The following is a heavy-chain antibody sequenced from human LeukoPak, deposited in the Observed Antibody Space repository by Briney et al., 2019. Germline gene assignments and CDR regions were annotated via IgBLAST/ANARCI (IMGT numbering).Heavy chain of an antibody. D-gene: IGHD3-10*01. CDR3: ARGRGGWLWFGELLSPYYFDY. V-gene: IGHV4-34*01. J-gene: IGHJ4*02. CDR1: GGSFSGYY. CDR2: INHSGST. Sequence: SETQSLTCAVYGGSFSGYYWSWIRQPPGKGLEWIGEINHSGSTNYNPSLKSRVTISVDTSKNQFSLKLSSVTAADTAVYYCARGRGGWLWFGELLSPYYFDYWGQGTLVTVSS.